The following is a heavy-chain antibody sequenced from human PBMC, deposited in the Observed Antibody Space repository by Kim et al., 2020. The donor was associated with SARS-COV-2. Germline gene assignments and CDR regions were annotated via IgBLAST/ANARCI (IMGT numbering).Heavy chain of an antibody. Sequence: GGSLRLSCAASGFTFSSYSMNWVRQAPGKGLEWVSSISSSSSYIYYADSVKGRFTISRDNAKNSLYLQMNSLRAEDTAVYYCARDSPHKTYYYDSSGYYFDYWGQGTLVTVSS. D-gene: IGHD3-22*01. V-gene: IGHV3-21*01. CDR2: ISSSSSYI. CDR3: ARDSPHKTYYYDSSGYYFDY. J-gene: IGHJ4*02. CDR1: GFTFSSYS.